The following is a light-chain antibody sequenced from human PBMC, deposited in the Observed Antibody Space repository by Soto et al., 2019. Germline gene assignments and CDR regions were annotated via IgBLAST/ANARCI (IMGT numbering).Light chain of an antibody. CDR3: QQYNSYSWT. J-gene: IGKJ1*01. CDR2: KAS. V-gene: IGKV1-5*03. CDR1: QSISSW. Sequence: DIPMTQSPSTLSASVGDRVTITCRASQSISSWLAWYQQKPGKAPTLLIYKASSLESGVPSTFSGSGSGTEYTLTISSLQPDDFATYYCQQYNSYSWTFGQGTKVEIK.